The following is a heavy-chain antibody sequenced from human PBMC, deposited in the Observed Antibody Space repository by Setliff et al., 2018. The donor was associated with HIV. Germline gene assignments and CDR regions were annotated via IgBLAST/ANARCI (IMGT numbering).Heavy chain of an antibody. D-gene: IGHD2-2*01. J-gene: IGHJ4*02. CDR2: INPNSGGT. CDR3: AVMGYCGGNSCYRTEGFDY. Sequence: ASVKVSCKASGYPFTGYYLHWVRQAPGQGLEWMGWINPNSGGTNYAQKFQGRVTMTRDTTITTVYMELTRLRSDDTAMFYCAVMGYCGGNSCYRTEGFDYWGQGTLVTVSS. V-gene: IGHV1-2*02. CDR1: GYPFTGYY.